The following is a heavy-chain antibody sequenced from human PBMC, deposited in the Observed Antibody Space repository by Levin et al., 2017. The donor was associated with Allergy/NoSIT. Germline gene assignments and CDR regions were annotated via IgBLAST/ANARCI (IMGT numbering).Heavy chain of an antibody. CDR3: AKWHCSGGNCYSGVAYFDY. J-gene: IGHJ4*02. D-gene: IGHD2-15*01. CDR1: GFTFSSYG. V-gene: IGHV3-30*18. CDR2: ISFDGSNP. Sequence: PGGSLRLSCAASGFTFSSYGMHWVRQAPGKGLEWVAVISFDGSNPYYADSVKGRFTISRDSSKNTLYLQMNSLRAEDTAVYFCAKWHCSGGNCYSGVAYFDYWGQGTLVTVSS.